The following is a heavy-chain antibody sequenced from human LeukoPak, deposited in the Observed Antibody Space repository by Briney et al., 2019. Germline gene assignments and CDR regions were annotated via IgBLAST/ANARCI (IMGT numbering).Heavy chain of an antibody. CDR2: IKQDGSER. CDR3: AREAGTTLGEAFDI. J-gene: IGHJ3*02. CDR1: GFTFTKYW. V-gene: IGHV3-7*01. D-gene: IGHD1-7*01. Sequence: GGSLRLSXAASGFTFTKYWMTWVRQAPGKGLEWVANIKQDGSERNYVDTVKGRFTISRDNAKNSLYLQMNSLRAEDTAVYYCAREAGTTLGEAFDIWGQGTMVTVSS.